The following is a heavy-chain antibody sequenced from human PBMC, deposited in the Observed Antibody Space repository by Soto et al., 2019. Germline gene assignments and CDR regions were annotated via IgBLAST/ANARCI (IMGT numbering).Heavy chain of an antibody. CDR1: GFTFNSFE. Sequence: PWVSLRLSCAASGFTFNSFEMHWVRQARGKGLEGVSYISSSGSNIYYSDSVKGRFTTARDNAKNSLYLQMNSLRAEDTAVYYCARKAGVSLDWRKQTLVTTSS. CDR2: ISSSGSNI. V-gene: IGHV3-48*03. J-gene: IGHJ4*02. CDR3: ARKAGVSLD. D-gene: IGHD2-8*01.